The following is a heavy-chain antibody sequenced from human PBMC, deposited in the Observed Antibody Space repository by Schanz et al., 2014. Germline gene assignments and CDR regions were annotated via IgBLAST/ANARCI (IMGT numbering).Heavy chain of an antibody. CDR1: GFTFSSYS. Sequence: VQLVESGGGLVKPGGSLRLSCAASGFTFSSYSMNWVRQVPGKGLEWLSYIATSSSTRHYADSVKGRFTISRDNAKKTLSLQMISLRAEDTAIYFCTRSYYDFSWGSYRFRAFDIWGQGTTVTVSS. J-gene: IGHJ3*02. CDR2: IATSSSTR. V-gene: IGHV3-48*04. D-gene: IGHD3-16*02. CDR3: TRSYYDFSWGSYRFRAFDI.